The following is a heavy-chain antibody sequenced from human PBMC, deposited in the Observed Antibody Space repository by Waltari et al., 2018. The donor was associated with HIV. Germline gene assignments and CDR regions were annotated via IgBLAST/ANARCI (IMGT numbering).Heavy chain of an antibody. J-gene: IGHJ4*02. CDR1: GFTFSSYG. D-gene: IGHD1-1*01. Sequence: QAQLVESGRDVVQPVGSVRLSCAVSGFTFSSYGMHWVRQAPGKGLEWMSFITYDGSNKYYADSVKGRFTISRDSSKNTLYLQMNGLRSEDTAVYYCAKDGYTPTYFDYWGQGTLVTVSS. V-gene: IGHV3-30*02. CDR2: ITYDGSNK. CDR3: AKDGYTPTYFDY.